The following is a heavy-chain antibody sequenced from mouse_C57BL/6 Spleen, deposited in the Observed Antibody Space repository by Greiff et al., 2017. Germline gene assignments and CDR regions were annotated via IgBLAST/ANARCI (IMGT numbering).Heavy chain of an antibody. Sequence: ESGPGLVKPSQSLSLTCSVTGYSITSGYYWNWIRQFPGNKLEWMGYISYDGSNNYNPSLKNRISIPRDTSKNQFFLKLKAVTTEDTATYDGASYYYCSSYDWYCDVWGTGTTVTVSA. CDR2: ISYDGSN. V-gene: IGHV3-6*01. CDR3: ASYYYCSSYDWYCDV. CDR1: GYSITSGYY. D-gene: IGHD1-1*01. J-gene: IGHJ1*03.